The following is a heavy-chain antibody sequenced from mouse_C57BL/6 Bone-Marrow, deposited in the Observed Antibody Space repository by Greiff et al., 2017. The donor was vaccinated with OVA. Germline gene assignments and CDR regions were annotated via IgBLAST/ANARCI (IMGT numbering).Heavy chain of an antibody. J-gene: IGHJ2*01. D-gene: IGHD1-1*02. CDR1: GYTFTSYW. Sequence: QVQLQQPGAELVRPGSSVKLSCKASGYTFTSYWMHWVKQRPIQGLEWIGNIDPSDSETHYNQKFKDKATLTVDKSSSTAYMQLSSLTSEDSEVXVCARSWYCAYFDYWGQGTTLTVSS. CDR3: ARSWYCAYFDY. CDR2: IDPSDSET. V-gene: IGHV1-52*01.